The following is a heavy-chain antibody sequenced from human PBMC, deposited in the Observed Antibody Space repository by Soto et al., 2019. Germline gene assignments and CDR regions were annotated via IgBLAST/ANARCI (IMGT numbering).Heavy chain of an antibody. V-gene: IGHV1-69*13. Sequence: SVKVSCKASGGTFSSYAISWVRQAPGQGLEWMGGIIPIFGTANYAQKFQGRVTITADESTSTAYMELSSLRSEDTAVYYCARNFGSSPYYYYYYGMDVWGQGTAVTVSS. CDR1: GGTFSSYA. CDR3: ARNFGSSPYYYYYYGMDV. CDR2: IIPIFGTA. J-gene: IGHJ6*02. D-gene: IGHD6-13*01.